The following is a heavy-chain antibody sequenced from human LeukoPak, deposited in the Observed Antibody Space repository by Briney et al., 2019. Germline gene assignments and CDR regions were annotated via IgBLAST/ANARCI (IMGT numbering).Heavy chain of an antibody. Sequence: SVKVSCKASGGTFSSYAISWVRQAPGQGLEWMGGIIPIFGTANYAQKFQGRVTITADKSTGTAYMELSSLRSEDTAVYYCARDGGSYYYYYMDVWGKGTTVTVSS. J-gene: IGHJ6*03. CDR2: IIPIFGTA. CDR3: ARDGGSYYYYYMDV. CDR1: GGTFSSYA. D-gene: IGHD1-26*01. V-gene: IGHV1-69*06.